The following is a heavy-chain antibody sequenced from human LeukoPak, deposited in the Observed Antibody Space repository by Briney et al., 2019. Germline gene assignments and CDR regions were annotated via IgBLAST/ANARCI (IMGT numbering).Heavy chain of an antibody. CDR3: ARHRRGYSYGPDYYYYYGMDV. D-gene: IGHD5-18*01. J-gene: IGHJ6*02. V-gene: IGHV1-69*01. CDR2: IIPIFGTA. Sequence: ASVKVSCKASGGTFSSYAISWVRQAPGQGLEWMGGIIPIFGTANYAQKFRGRVTITADESTSTAYMELSSLRSEDTAVYYCARHRRGYSYGPDYYYYYGMDVWGQGTTVTVSS. CDR1: GGTFSSYA.